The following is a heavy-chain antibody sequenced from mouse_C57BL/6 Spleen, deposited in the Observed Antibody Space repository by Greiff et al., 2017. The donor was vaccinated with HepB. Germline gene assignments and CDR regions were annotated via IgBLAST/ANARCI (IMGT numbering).Heavy chain of an antibody. CDR2: IDPENGDT. CDR1: GFNIKDDY. CDR3: THYYGSSAHWYVDV. Sequence: VQLQQSGAELVRPGASVKLSCTASGFNIKDDYMHWVKQRPEQGLEWIGWIDPENGDTEYASKFQGKATITADTSSNTAYLQLSSLTSEDTAVYYCTHYYGSSAHWYVDVWGTGTTVTVSS. D-gene: IGHD1-1*01. V-gene: IGHV14-4*01. J-gene: IGHJ1*03.